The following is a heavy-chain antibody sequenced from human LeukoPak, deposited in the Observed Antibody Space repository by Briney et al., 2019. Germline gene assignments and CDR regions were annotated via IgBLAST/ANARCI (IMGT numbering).Heavy chain of an antibody. Sequence: GGSLRLSCAASGSTFSSYAVSWVRQAPGKGLEWVSIIYSGGSTYYADSVKGRFTISRDNSKNTLYLQMNSLRAEDTAVYYCASNLGYSSTSWGQGTLVTVSS. V-gene: IGHV3-53*01. J-gene: IGHJ5*02. CDR2: IYSGGST. D-gene: IGHD6-13*01. CDR3: ASNLGYSSTS. CDR1: GSTFSSYA.